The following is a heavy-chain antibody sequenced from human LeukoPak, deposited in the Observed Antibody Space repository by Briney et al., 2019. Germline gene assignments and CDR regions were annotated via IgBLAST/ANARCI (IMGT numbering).Heavy chain of an antibody. J-gene: IGHJ4*02. CDR2: ISYDGSNK. Sequence: GGSLRLSCAASGFTFSDHYIDWVRQAPGKGLEWVAVISYDGSNKYYADSVKGRFTISRDNSKNTLYLQMNSLRAEDTAVYYCARDTRIAVAGTGFDYWGQGTLVTVSS. CDR3: ARDTRIAVAGTGFDY. D-gene: IGHD6-19*01. V-gene: IGHV3-30-3*01. CDR1: GFTFSDHY.